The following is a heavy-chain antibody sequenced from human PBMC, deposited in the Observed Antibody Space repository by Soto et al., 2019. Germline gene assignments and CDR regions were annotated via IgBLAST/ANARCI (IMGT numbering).Heavy chain of an antibody. CDR1: GGSISSYY. D-gene: IGHD3-9*01. Sequence: QVQLQESGPGLVKPSETLSLTCTVSGGSISSYYWSWIRQPPGKGLEWIGYIYYSGSTNYNPSLKSRVTISVDTSKNQFSLKLSSVTAADTAVYYCARHVDLLTGYRSGENWYFDLWGRGTLVTVSS. CDR3: ARHVDLLTGYRSGENWYFDL. J-gene: IGHJ2*01. V-gene: IGHV4-59*08. CDR2: IYYSGST.